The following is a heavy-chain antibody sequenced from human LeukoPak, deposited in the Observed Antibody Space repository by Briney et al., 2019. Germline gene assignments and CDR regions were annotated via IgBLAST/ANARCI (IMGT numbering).Heavy chain of an antibody. V-gene: IGHV3-74*01. Sequence: GGSLRLSWAASGFTFSSYWMHWVRQAPGKGLVWVSHINSDGSSRTYADSVKGRFTISRDNSKNTLYLQMNSLRAEDTAVYFCAKDHVVVTANFDSWGQGTLVTVSS. D-gene: IGHD2-21*02. CDR3: AKDHVVVTANFDS. CDR2: INSDGSSR. CDR1: GFTFSSYW. J-gene: IGHJ4*02.